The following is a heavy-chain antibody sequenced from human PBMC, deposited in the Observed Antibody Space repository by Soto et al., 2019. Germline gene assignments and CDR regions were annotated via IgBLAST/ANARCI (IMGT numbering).Heavy chain of an antibody. V-gene: IGHV3-48*02. Sequence: EVQLVESGGGLVQPGGSLRLSCAASGFTFSTFNMNWVRQAPGKGLEWVSYISSSGSTIYYADSVKGRFTISRDNAKNSLNLRMNSQRDEDTDVYYCAREGEGHCISSSGLNWFDPWGQGTMVTFSS. J-gene: IGHJ5*02. CDR1: GFTFSTFN. CDR2: ISSSGSTI. CDR3: AREGEGHCISSSGLNWFDP. D-gene: IGHD2-2*01.